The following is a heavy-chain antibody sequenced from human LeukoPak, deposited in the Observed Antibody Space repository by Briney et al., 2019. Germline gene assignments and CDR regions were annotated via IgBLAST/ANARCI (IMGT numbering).Heavy chain of an antibody. D-gene: IGHD2-15*01. V-gene: IGHV3-23*01. CDR1: GFTFSSYA. Sequence: GGSLRLSCAASGFTFSSYAMSWVRQAPGKGLEWVSAISGSGGSTYYADSVKGRFTISRDNAKSSLYLQMNSLRAEDTALYYCARGQGYSAYWGQGTLVTVSS. CDR3: ARGQGYSAY. J-gene: IGHJ4*02. CDR2: ISGSGGST.